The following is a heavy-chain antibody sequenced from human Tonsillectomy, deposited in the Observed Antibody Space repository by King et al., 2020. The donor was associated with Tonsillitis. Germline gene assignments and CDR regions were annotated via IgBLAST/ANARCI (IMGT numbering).Heavy chain of an antibody. CDR3: ARAGPAVADFYYYYGMDV. V-gene: IGHV1-2*02. D-gene: IGHD6-19*01. CDR2: INPNSGGA. Sequence: VQLVESGAEVKKPGASVSVSCKASGYTFTAYYMHWVRQAPGQGLEWMGRINPNSGGAHYAQKFQGRVTMTRDTTISTASMALSRLRSDDTAVYYCARAGPAVADFYYYYGMDVWGQGTTVTVSS. CDR1: GYTFTAYY. J-gene: IGHJ6*02.